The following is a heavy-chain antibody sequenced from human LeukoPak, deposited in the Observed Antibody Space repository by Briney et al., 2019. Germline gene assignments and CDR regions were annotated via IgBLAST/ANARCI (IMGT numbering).Heavy chain of an antibody. D-gene: IGHD3-22*01. CDR2: ISGSGGST. Sequence: GGSLRLSCAASGLTFSSYAMSWVRQAPGKGLEWVSAISGSGGSTYYADSVKGRFTISRDNSKNTLYLQMNSLRAEDTAVYYCAKDHGSGYKRTSSEFDYWGQGTLVTVS. J-gene: IGHJ4*02. V-gene: IGHV3-23*01. CDR3: AKDHGSGYKRTSSEFDY. CDR1: GLTFSSYA.